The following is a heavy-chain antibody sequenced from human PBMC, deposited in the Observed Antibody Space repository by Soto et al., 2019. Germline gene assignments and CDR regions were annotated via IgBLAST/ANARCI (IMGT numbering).Heavy chain of an antibody. CDR1: GFTFSSYA. D-gene: IGHD3-22*01. CDR3: ARDQITMIVVVSDDFDI. V-gene: IGHV3-30*04. J-gene: IGHJ3*02. CDR2: LSYDGRHK. Sequence: QVQLVESGGGVVQAGRSLRLSCAASGFTFSSYAMHWVRQAPGKGLEWVAGLSYDGRHKYADSVKGRFTISRDNSKNTVYVQMNSLIPEDTAVYYCARDQITMIVVVSDDFDIWGQGTMVTVSS.